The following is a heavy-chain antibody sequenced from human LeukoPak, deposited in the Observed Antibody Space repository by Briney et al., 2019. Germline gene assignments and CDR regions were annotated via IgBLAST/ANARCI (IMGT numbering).Heavy chain of an antibody. D-gene: IGHD6-6*01. CDR2: TYYRSKWYN. CDR1: GDSVSSNSAA. Sequence: SQTLSLTCAISGDSVSSNSAAWNWIRRSPSRGLEWLGRTYYRSKWYNDYAVSVKSRITINPDTSKNQFSLQLNSVTPEDTAVYYCARAYSSSSRSYYYYYYGMDVWGQGTTVTVSS. V-gene: IGHV6-1*01. J-gene: IGHJ6*02. CDR3: ARAYSSSSRSYYYYYYGMDV.